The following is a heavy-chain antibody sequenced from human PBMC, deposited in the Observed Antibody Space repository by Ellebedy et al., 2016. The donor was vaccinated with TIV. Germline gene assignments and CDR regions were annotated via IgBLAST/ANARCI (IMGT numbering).Heavy chain of an antibody. CDR3: ARTGAAGIHY. Sequence: MPSETLSLTCAVYGGSFSGYYWSWIRQPPGKGLEWIGEINHSGSTNYNPSLKSRVTISVDTSKNQFSLKLSSVTAADTAVYYCARTGAAGIHYWGQGTLVTVSS. CDR2: INHSGST. CDR1: GGSFSGYY. J-gene: IGHJ4*02. V-gene: IGHV4-34*01. D-gene: IGHD6-13*01.